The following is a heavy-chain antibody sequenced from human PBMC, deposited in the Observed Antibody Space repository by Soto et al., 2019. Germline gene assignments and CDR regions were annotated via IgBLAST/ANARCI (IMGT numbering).Heavy chain of an antibody. J-gene: IGHJ4*02. Sequence: QVQLVQSGAEVKKPGSSVKVSCKASGGTFSSYTISWVRQAPGQGLEWMGRIIPILGIANYAQKFQGRVTITADKSTSTAYMELSSLRSEDTAVYYCARDIYYGSGSLGYWGQGTLVTVSS. V-gene: IGHV1-69*08. CDR1: GGTFSSYT. D-gene: IGHD3-10*01. CDR2: IIPILGIA. CDR3: ARDIYYGSGSLGY.